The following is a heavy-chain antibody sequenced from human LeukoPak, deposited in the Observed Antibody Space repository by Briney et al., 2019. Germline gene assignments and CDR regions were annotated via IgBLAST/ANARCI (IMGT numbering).Heavy chain of an antibody. D-gene: IGHD5-12*01. Sequence: PSETLSLTCTVSGGSISSNGYYWSWIRQPPGKGLEWIGYIYYSGSTNYNPSLKSRVTISVDTSKNQFSLKLSSVTAADTAVYYCARFRDSGYDFDYWGQGTLVTVSP. CDR2: IYYSGST. CDR3: ARFRDSGYDFDY. V-gene: IGHV4-61*08. J-gene: IGHJ4*02. CDR1: GGSISSNGYY.